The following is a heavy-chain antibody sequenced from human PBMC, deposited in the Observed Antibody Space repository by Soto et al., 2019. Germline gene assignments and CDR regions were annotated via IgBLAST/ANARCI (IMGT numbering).Heavy chain of an antibody. Sequence: GGSLRLSCAASGFTFSNYWMHWVRQTPGKGLVWISRINRDGSITSYADSVKGRVTISRDNAKHTLYLQMNSLRGEDTAVYYCARPAGSSSWHWLDSWGQGTLVTVSS. CDR3: ARPAGSSSWHWLDS. D-gene: IGHD6-13*01. CDR1: GFTFSNYW. J-gene: IGHJ5*01. CDR2: INRDGSIT. V-gene: IGHV3-74*01.